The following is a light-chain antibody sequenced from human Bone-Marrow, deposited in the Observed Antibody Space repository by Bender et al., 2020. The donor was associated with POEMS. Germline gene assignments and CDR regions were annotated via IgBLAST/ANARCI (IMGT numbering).Light chain of an antibody. CDR1: DSTFGGNH. CDR3: SSWDDSLSGWV. J-gene: IGLJ3*02. Sequence: QSVLTQPPSASGTPGQSVIISCSGTDSTFGGNHVNWYQHLPGSAPRLVVYSNYQRPSGVPARFSGSKSGTSASLAISDIQSEDEGDYYCSSWDDSLSGWVFGGGTKLTVL. CDR2: SNY. V-gene: IGLV1-44*01.